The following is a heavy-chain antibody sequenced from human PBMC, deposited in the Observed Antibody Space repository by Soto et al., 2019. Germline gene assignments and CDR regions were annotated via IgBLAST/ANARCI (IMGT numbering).Heavy chain of an antibody. D-gene: IGHD3-10*01. CDR1: AGTFSGYY. J-gene: IGHJ6*02. CDR2: INLSGST. V-gene: IGHV4-34*01. CDR3: ARGWFGYYYYYGMDV. Sequence: PSETLSLTCAVSAGTFSGYYWRGIRKPPGKGLRGIGEINLSGSTNSTPSLKSRVTISVDTSKNQFSLKLSSVTAADTAVYYCARGWFGYYYYYGMDVWGQGTTVP.